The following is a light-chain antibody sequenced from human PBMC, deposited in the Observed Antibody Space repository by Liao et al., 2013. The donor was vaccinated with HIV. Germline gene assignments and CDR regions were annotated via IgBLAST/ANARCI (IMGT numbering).Light chain of an antibody. CDR2: YDS. V-gene: IGLV3-21*01. CDR1: NIGSKS. Sequence: SYELTQPPSVSVAPGKTARITCGGNNIGSKSVHWYQQKPGQAPVLVIYYDSDRPSGIPERFSGSNSGNTATLTISGTQAMDEADYYCQAWDSSIHVVFGGGTKLTVL. J-gene: IGLJ2*01. CDR3: QAWDSSIHVV.